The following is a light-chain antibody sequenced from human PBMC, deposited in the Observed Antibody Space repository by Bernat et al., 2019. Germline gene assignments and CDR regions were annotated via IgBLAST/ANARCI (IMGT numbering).Light chain of an antibody. V-gene: IGKV1-39*01. J-gene: IGKJ4*01. Sequence: DIQMTQSPSSLSASVGDRVTINCRASQTISKHLNWYQQKSGKAPNLLIYAASSLQSGVPSRFSGSGSGTDFTLTITNLQPEDFATYYCQQSFTSFSFGGGTTVEIK. CDR3: QQSFTSFS. CDR2: AAS. CDR1: QTISKH.